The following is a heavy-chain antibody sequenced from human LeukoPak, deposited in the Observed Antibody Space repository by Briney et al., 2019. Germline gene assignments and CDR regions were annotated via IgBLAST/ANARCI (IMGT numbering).Heavy chain of an antibody. CDR2: IYTRGST. CDR1: VHSISRGSYY. V-gene: IGHV4-61*02. Sequence: SHTLSLTRTVSVHSISRGSYYWTWIRQPAGKGLEWIERIYTRGSTNYNPSLKSRVTISVDTSKNQFSLKLSSVTAADTAVYYCAREREYYYDSSGYRGYYYYYYMDVWGKGTTVTISS. J-gene: IGHJ6*03. CDR3: AREREYYYDSSGYRGYYYYYYMDV. D-gene: IGHD3-22*01.